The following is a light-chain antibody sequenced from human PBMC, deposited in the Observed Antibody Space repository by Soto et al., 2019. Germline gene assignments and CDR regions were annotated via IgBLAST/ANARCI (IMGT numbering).Light chain of an antibody. CDR3: QQYGDSPWT. Sequence: EIVLTQPPATLSLCPGERATLSCRSRQGVGSSLAWYQQKLGQAPRLLIYGASSRATGIPDRFSGSGCGTDFTLTISRLEPEDFAVYYCQQYGDSPWTFGQGTKVDIK. V-gene: IGKV3-20*01. J-gene: IGKJ1*01. CDR1: QGVGSS. CDR2: GAS.